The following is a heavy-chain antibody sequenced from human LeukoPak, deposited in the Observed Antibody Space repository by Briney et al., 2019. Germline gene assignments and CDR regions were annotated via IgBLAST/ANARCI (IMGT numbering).Heavy chain of an antibody. CDR1: GFTFSSYG. D-gene: IGHD2-2*01. Sequence: PGGSLRLSCAASGFTFSSYGMHWVRQAPGKGLEWVAFIRYDGSNKYYADSVKGRFTISRDNSKNTLYLQMNSLRAEDTAVYYCAKTRPQDIVVVPAALIYCSGSSCSDPSGVWGQGTLVTVSS. CDR2: IRYDGSNK. CDR3: AKTRPQDIVVVPAALIYCSGSSCSDPSGV. V-gene: IGHV3-30*02. J-gene: IGHJ4*02.